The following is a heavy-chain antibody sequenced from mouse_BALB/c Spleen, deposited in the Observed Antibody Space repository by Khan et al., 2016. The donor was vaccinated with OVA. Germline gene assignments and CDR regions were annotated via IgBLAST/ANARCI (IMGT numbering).Heavy chain of an antibody. Sequence: QVQLQQSGPGLVAPSQSLSINCTVSGFSLTSYGVHWVRQPPGKGLEWLGVIWAGGSTNYNSALMSRLSISNDNSKSQVVLNKNSRQTDDTAMYYCARLEDRWGQGTTLTVSS. CDR2: IWAGGST. CDR3: ARLEDR. CDR1: GFSLTSYG. J-gene: IGHJ2*01. V-gene: IGHV2-9*02.